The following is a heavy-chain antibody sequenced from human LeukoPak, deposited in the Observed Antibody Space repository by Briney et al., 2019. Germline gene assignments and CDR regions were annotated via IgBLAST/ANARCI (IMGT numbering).Heavy chain of an antibody. CDR2: IYYSGST. Sequence: SETLSLTYTVSGGSISSSSYYWGWIRQPPGKGLEWIGSIYYSGSTHYTPSLKSRVTLSVDTSKKQLSLELSSVTAADTAVYYCAREGSSGRYYFDYWGQGTLVTVSS. CDR3: AREGSSGRYYFDY. J-gene: IGHJ4*02. D-gene: IGHD6-6*01. V-gene: IGHV4-39*02. CDR1: GGSISSSSYY.